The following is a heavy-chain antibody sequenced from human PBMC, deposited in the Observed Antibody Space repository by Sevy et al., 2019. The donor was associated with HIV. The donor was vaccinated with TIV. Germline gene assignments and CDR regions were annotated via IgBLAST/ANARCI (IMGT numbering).Heavy chain of an antibody. CDR2: ISYEGTET. D-gene: IGHD6-13*01. CDR1: GFAFSTHA. J-gene: IGHJ4*01. Sequence: GGSLRLSCAASGFAFSTHAMHWVRQAPGTGLEWVAVISYEGTETFYAASVESGFTISRDNSKNMLSLQINSLRPEDTAVYYCARDGGYSSKWYSLYWGHGTLVTVSS. V-gene: IGHV3-30-3*01. CDR3: ARDGGYSSKWYSLY.